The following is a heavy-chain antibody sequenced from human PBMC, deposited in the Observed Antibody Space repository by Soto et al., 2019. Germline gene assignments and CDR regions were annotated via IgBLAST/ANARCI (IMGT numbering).Heavy chain of an antibody. J-gene: IGHJ2*01. V-gene: IGHV3-23*01. D-gene: IGHD3-22*01. Sequence: EMQLLESGGGLVQPGGSLRLSCAASGFTFSSYAMSWVRQAPGKGLEWVSAISSGGGSSTYYADSVKGRFTISRDNSNNTLYLQMNSLRAEDTALYYCAKVRVILVARGYFDLWGRGTLVTVSS. CDR3: AKVRVILVARGYFDL. CDR1: GFTFSSYA. CDR2: SSGGGSST.